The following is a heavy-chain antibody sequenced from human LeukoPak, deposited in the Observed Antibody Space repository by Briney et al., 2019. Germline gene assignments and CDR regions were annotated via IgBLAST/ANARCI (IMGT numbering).Heavy chain of an antibody. CDR2: ISWNSGSI. J-gene: IGHJ3*02. V-gene: IGHV3-9*01. Sequence: GRSLRLSCAASGFTFDDYAMHWVRQAPGKGLEWVSGISWNSGSIVYADSVKGRFTISRDNAKNSLYLQMNSLRAEDTALYYCAKDIRGTAIAVAGTGAFDIWGQGTTVTVSS. D-gene: IGHD6-19*01. CDR1: GFTFDDYA. CDR3: AKDIRGTAIAVAGTGAFDI.